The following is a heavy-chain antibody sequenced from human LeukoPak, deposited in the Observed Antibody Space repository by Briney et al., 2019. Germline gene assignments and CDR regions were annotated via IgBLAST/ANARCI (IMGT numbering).Heavy chain of an antibody. CDR1: GFTFSSYA. J-gene: IGHJ4*02. D-gene: IGHD6-13*01. Sequence: GGSLRLSCAASGFTFSSYAMSWVRQAPGKGLEWVSAISGSGGSTYYADSVKGRFTISRDNSKNTLYLQMKSLRAEDTAVYYCANWIAAAGSFDYWGQGTLVTVSS. CDR2: ISGSGGST. V-gene: IGHV3-23*01. CDR3: ANWIAAAGSFDY.